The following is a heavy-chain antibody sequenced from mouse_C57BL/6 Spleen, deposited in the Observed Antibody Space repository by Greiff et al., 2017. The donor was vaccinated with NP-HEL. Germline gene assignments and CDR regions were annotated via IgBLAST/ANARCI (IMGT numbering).Heavy chain of an antibody. J-gene: IGHJ3*01. D-gene: IGHD2-12*01. Sequence: QVQLKESGAELVRPGTSVKMSCKASGYTFTNYWIGWAKQRPGHGLEWIGDIYPGGGYTNYNEKFKGKATLTADKSSSTAYMQFSSLTSEDSAIYYCARTDTTGGFAYWGQGTLVTVSA. CDR1: GYTFTNYW. V-gene: IGHV1-63*01. CDR3: ARTDTTGGFAY. CDR2: IYPGGGYT.